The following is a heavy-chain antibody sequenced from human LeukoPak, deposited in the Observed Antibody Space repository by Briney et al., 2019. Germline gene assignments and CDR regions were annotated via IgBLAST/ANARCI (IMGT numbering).Heavy chain of an antibody. CDR3: AILLEDYAFSTGSAKDY. J-gene: IGHJ4*02. Sequence: EASVKVSCKVSGHSLTQLSMHWVRQGAGRGLEWMGGFDPVDGETIHAQKFQGRVTMTEDTSTGTAHMELSSLRSDDTAVYYCAILLEDYAFSTGSAKDYWGQGTLVTVSS. V-gene: IGHV1-24*01. CDR2: FDPVDGET. CDR1: GHSLTQLS. D-gene: IGHD3-3*01.